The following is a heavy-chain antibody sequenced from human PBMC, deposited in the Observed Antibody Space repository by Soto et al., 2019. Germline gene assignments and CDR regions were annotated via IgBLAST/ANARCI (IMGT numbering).Heavy chain of an antibody. CDR2: IYYSGST. CDR1: GGSISSGGYY. J-gene: IGHJ4*02. V-gene: IGHV4-31*03. CDR3: ASHTYYYDSSGPTPHDY. D-gene: IGHD3-22*01. Sequence: SETLSLTCTVSGGSISSGGYYWSWIRQHPGKGLEWIGYIYYSGSTYYNPSLKSRVTISVDTSKNQFSLKLSSVTAADTAVYYCASHTYYYDSSGPTPHDYWGQGTLVTVSS.